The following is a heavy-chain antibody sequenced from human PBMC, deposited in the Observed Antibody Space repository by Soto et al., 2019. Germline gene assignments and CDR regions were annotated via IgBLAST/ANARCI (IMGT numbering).Heavy chain of an antibody. CDR2: LSGTGDIA. CDR3: ARDNGNYASGRFAH. V-gene: IGHV3-23*01. D-gene: IGHD3-10*01. Sequence: EVQLLESGGGLVQPGGSLRLSCAASGFTFSSYALSWVRQAPGKGLEWVSALSGTGDIADYANSVKGRFTISRDDSKTTLYLVMSSLRVEDTAIYYCARDNGNYASGRFAHWGQGTLVTVSS. J-gene: IGHJ4*02. CDR1: GFTFSSYA.